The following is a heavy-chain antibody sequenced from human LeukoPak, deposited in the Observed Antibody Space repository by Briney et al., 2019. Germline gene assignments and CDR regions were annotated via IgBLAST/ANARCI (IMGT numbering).Heavy chain of an antibody. Sequence: PGRSLRLSCAASGFTFDDYAMHWVRHAPGKGLEWVSGISWNSGSIGYADSVKGRFTISRDNAKNSLYLQMNSLRAEDTALYYCAKDSFDSSGYYLPDYWGQGTLVTVSS. CDR1: GFTFDDYA. CDR2: ISWNSGSI. J-gene: IGHJ4*02. D-gene: IGHD3-22*01. V-gene: IGHV3-9*01. CDR3: AKDSFDSSGYYLPDY.